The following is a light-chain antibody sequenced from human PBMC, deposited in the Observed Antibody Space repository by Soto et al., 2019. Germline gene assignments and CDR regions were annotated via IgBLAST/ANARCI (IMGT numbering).Light chain of an antibody. CDR1: QSMRTY. V-gene: IGKV1-39*01. CDR3: QQSYSTPWT. J-gene: IGKJ1*01. CDR2: AAS. Sequence: DIQMTQSPASLSASVGDRVTITCRASQSMRTYLNWYQQKPGKAPNLLIQAASSLQSGVPSRFSGSGSGTDFTLTISSLQPEDFATYHCQQSYSTPWTFGQGTKVDIK.